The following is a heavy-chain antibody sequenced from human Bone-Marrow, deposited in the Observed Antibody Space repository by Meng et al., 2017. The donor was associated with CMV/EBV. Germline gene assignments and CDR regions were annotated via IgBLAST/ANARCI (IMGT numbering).Heavy chain of an antibody. J-gene: IGHJ4*02. Sequence: GESLKISCSVSGFTFDDYAMHWVRQAPGKVLEWVSSISSSSSYIYYADSVKGRFTISRDNAKNSLYLQMNSLRAEDTAVYYCATPVRTFGSGYEYYFDDWGQGPRVTGYS. V-gene: IGHV3-21*01. CDR1: GFTFDDYA. CDR2: ISSSSSYI. CDR3: ATPVRTFGSGYEYYFDD. D-gene: IGHD3-3*01.